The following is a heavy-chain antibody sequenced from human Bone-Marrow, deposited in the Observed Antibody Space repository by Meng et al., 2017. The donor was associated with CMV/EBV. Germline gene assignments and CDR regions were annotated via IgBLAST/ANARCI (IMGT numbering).Heavy chain of an antibody. V-gene: IGHV1-2*02. J-gene: IGHJ6*02. CDR1: GYTFTGYY. CDR3: ASLNEVVTAAGYYLYYYGMDV. Sequence: ASVKVSCKASGYTFTGYYMHWVRQAPGQGLEWMGWINPNSGGTNYAQKFQGRVTMTRDTSISTAYMELSRLRYDDTAVYYCASLNEVVTAAGYYLYYYGMDVWGQGTRVTVSS. D-gene: IGHD2-2*01. CDR2: INPNSGGT.